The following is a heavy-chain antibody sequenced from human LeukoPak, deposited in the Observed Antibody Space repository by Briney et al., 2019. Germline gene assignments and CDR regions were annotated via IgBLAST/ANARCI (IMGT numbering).Heavy chain of an antibody. CDR1: GFTVSSNY. CDR3: ARGSGGSWSMIGYYYMDV. D-gene: IGHD2-15*01. CDR2: IYSGGST. J-gene: IGHJ6*03. V-gene: IGHV3-53*01. Sequence: GGSLRLSCAASGFTVSSNYMSWVRQAPGKGLEWVSVIYSGGSTYYADSVKGRFTISRDNSKNTLYLQMNSLRAEDTAVYYCARGSGGSWSMIGYYYMDVWGKGTTVTVSS.